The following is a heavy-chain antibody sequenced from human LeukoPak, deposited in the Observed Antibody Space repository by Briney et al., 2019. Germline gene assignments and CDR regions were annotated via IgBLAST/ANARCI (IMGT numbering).Heavy chain of an antibody. CDR2: IYYSGST. V-gene: IGHV4-59*01. CDR3: ARAVITFGRAVAKCFDC. Sequence: SETLSLTCTVSAGLFSSYYCFWIRQPPGKGLEWMGYIYYSGSTDYNPSLKSRVTMSLDTSKNQFSLNLNSATAADTALYYCARAVITFGRAVAKCFDCWGQGTLVTVSS. D-gene: IGHD3-16*01. J-gene: IGHJ4*02. CDR1: AGLFSSYY.